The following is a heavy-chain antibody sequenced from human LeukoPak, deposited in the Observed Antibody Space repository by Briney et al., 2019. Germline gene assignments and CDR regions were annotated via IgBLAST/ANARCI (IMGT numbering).Heavy chain of an antibody. CDR3: TRENRTFCPFAF. J-gene: IGHJ4*02. Sequence: PSGTLSLTCGVSGVSIDSTNYWSWVRHAPGKGLEWIGEIAHDGTRNYNPSLRSRVAMSFDRANNYFSLSLTAVTAADTALYYCTRENRTFCPFAFWGQGVMVTVSS. V-gene: IGHV4-4*02. CDR1: GVSIDSTNY. CDR2: IAHDGTR. D-gene: IGHD2/OR15-2a*01.